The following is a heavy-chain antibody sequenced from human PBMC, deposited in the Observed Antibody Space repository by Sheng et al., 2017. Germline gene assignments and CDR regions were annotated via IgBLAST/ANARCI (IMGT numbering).Heavy chain of an antibody. CDR3: ARSPYSSSSYFDY. V-gene: IGHV1-2*02. J-gene: IGHJ4*02. CDR2: INPNSGGA. CDR1: GYIFVGHY. Sequence: QVHLVQSGAEVRKPGASVKVSCEASGYIFVGHYLHWVRLAPGQGLQWLGWINPNSGGAHYAQSFHGRVTLTRDTSISTAYMDLSRLTSDDTAVYYCARSPYSSSSYFDYWGQGTLVTVSS. D-gene: IGHD6-6*01.